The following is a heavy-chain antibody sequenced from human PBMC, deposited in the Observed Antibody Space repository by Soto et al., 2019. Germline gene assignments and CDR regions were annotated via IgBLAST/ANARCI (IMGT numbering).Heavy chain of an antibody. D-gene: IGHD3-9*01. CDR2: INSDGSST. CDR1: GFTFSSYW. CDR3: ARVWKKPYDIFSYDYYGMDV. J-gene: IGHJ6*02. Sequence: EVQLVESGGGLVQPGGSLRLSCAASGFTFSSYWMHWVRQAPGKGLVWVSRINSDGSSTSYADSVKGRFTISRDNAKNTLYLQMNSLRAEDTAVYYCARVWKKPYDIFSYDYYGMDVWGQGTTVTVSS. V-gene: IGHV3-74*01.